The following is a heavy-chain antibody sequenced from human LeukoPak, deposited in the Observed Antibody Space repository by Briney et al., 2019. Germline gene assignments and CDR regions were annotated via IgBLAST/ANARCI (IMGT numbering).Heavy chain of an antibody. Sequence: GGSLRLSCAASGFTFSSYGMSWVRQAPGKGLEWVSTTSGSGGSTYYADSVKGRFTISRDNSKNTLFLQMHSLRAEDTAVYYCAALPTGYQNFDYWGQGTLVTVSS. CDR2: TSGSGGST. CDR1: GFTFSSYG. CDR3: AALPTGYQNFDY. J-gene: IGHJ4*02. V-gene: IGHV3-23*01. D-gene: IGHD3-9*01.